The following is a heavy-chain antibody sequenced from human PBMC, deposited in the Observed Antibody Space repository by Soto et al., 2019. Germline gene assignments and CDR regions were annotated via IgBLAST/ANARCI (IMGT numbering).Heavy chain of an antibody. D-gene: IGHD2-15*01. V-gene: IGHV4-4*02. CDR2: IYHSGPT. Sequence: QVQLQESGPGLVKPSGTLSLTCAVSGASISDNWWSWVRQPPGKGLEWIGEIYHSGPTTYNPSLKRRVIISVDKSASQISLTLNSVTAADTAIYYCARHVAVPRTRGFDYWGQGTPVTVSS. J-gene: IGHJ4*02. CDR1: GASISDNW. CDR3: ARHVAVPRTRGFDY.